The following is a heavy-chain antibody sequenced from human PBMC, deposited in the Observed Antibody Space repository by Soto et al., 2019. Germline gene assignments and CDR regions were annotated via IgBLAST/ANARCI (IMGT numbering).Heavy chain of an antibody. V-gene: IGHV4-39*01. CDR3: ARHEGNGNVWPLDY. CDR1: GDSIGTTHSY. D-gene: IGHD2-8*01. Sequence: LSLTCTVSGDSIGTTHSYWAWIRQSPGKGLEWIGNIHYSGSTYYMPSLRSRVTLSVDTSKNQFSLRLTSVTAEDTAVYYCARHEGNGNVWPLDYWGQGILVTVSS. J-gene: IGHJ4*02. CDR2: IHYSGST.